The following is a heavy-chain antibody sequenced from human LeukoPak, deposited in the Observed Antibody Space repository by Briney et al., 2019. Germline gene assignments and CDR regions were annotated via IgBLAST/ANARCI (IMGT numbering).Heavy chain of an antibody. V-gene: IGHV1-2*02. CDR1: GYTFTGYY. CDR2: INPNSGGT. Sequence: ASVKVSCKASGYTFTGYYMHWVRQAPGQGLEWMGWINPNSGGTNYAQKFQGRVTMTRDTSISTAYMELSRLRSDDTAVYYCARALFPRGAFDIWGQGTMVTVSS. J-gene: IGHJ3*02. CDR3: ARALFPRGAFDI.